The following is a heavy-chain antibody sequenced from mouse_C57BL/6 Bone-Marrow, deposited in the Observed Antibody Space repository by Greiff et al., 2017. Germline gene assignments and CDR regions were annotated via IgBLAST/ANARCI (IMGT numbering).Heavy chain of an antibody. CDR1: GYSITSGYY. J-gene: IGHJ2*01. Sequence: EVKLQESGPGLVKPSQSLSLTCSVTGYSITSGYYWNWIRQFPGNKPEWMGYISYDGSNNYNPSLKNRIPITRDTSKKQFFLKLNSVTTEDTATYYCARIYYDYDGGFDYWGQGTTRTVSS. CDR3: ARIYYDYDGGFDY. D-gene: IGHD2-4*01. V-gene: IGHV3-6*01. CDR2: ISYDGSN.